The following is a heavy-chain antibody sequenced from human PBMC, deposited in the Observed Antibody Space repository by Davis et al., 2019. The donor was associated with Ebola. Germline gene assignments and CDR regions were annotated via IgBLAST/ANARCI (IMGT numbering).Heavy chain of an antibody. CDR1: GYTFTSYW. CDR3: ARQLNGDYVFMFDY. Sequence: KVSCKGSGYTFTSYWIAWVRQVPGKGLEWMGSIYPGDSETRYRPSFQGQVNISADKSINTAYLQWSSLKASDTAMYYCARQLNGDYVFMFDYWGQGTLVTVSS. J-gene: IGHJ4*02. D-gene: IGHD4-17*01. V-gene: IGHV5-51*01. CDR2: IYPGDSET.